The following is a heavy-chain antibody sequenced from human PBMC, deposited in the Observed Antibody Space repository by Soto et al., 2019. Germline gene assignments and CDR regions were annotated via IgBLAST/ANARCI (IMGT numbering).Heavy chain of an antibody. D-gene: IGHD6-19*01. Sequence: GASVKVSCKASGYTFTSYGISWVRQAPGQGLEWMGWISAYNGNTNYAQKLQGRVTMTTDTSTSTAYMELRSLRSDDTAVYYCARGGWLTSRTANWFDPWGQGTLVTVSS. J-gene: IGHJ5*02. CDR3: ARGGWLTSRTANWFDP. V-gene: IGHV1-18*01. CDR1: GYTFTSYG. CDR2: ISAYNGNT.